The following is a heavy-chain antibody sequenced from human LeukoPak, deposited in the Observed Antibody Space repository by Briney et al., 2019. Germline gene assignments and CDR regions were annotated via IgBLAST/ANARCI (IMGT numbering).Heavy chain of an antibody. CDR3: AREYASAEDYYYYMDV. CDR1: GGSISTYY. V-gene: IGHV4-59*01. Sequence: SETLSLTCTVSGGSISTYYWSWIRQPPGKGLEWIGYIYYSGSTNYNPSLKSRVTISLNTSRNQFSLKLTSVTAADTAVYYCAREYASAEDYYYYMDVWGKGTTVTVSS. J-gene: IGHJ6*03. CDR2: IYYSGST.